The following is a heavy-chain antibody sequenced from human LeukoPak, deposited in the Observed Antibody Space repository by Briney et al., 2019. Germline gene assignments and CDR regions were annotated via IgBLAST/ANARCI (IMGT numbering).Heavy chain of an antibody. V-gene: IGHV3-21*01. J-gene: IGHJ6*02. CDR1: GFTFSSYD. D-gene: IGHD6-6*01. CDR3: ARDLYSSSSDVYYYGMDV. Sequence: GGSLRLSCAVSGFTFSSYDMNWVRQAPGKGLEWVSSISSSSNYIHYADSVKGRFTISRDNAKNSLYLQMNSLRAEDTAVYYCARDLYSSSSDVYYYGMDVWGQGTTVTVSS. CDR2: ISSSSNYI.